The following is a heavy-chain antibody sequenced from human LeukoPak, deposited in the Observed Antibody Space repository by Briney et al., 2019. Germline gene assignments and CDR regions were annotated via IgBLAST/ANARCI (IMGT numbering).Heavy chain of an antibody. CDR1: GGTFTSYA. CDR3: ARDLLNYYDSSGYFDY. D-gene: IGHD3-22*01. J-gene: IGHJ4*02. CDR2: IIPILGIA. V-gene: IGHV1-69*04. Sequence: GSSVKVSCKASGGTFTSYAISWVRQAPGQGLEWMGRIIPILGIANYAQKFQGRVTITADKSTSTAYTELSSLRSEDTAVYYCARDLLNYYDSSGYFDYWGQGTLVTVSS.